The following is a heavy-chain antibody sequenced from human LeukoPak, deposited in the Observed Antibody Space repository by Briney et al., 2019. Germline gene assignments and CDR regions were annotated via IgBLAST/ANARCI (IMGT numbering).Heavy chain of an antibody. J-gene: IGHJ4*02. CDR1: GFTFSSYA. CDR3: ARGFDY. V-gene: IGHV3-30-3*01. CDR2: ISYDGSNK. D-gene: IGHD3-10*01. Sequence: GRSLRLSCAASGFTFSSYAMHWVRQAPGKGLEWVAVISYDGSNKYYADSVKGRFTISRDNSKNTLYLQMNSLRAEDTAVYYCARGFDYWGQGTLVTVSS.